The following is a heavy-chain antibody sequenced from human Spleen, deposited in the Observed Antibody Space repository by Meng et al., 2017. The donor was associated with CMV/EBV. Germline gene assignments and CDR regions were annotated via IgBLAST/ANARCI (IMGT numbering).Heavy chain of an antibody. CDR2: ISYDGSNK. J-gene: IGHJ6*02. Sequence: GGSLRLSCAASGFTFNTYAMHWVRQAPGKGLEWVAVISYDGSNKYTADSVQGRLTISRDNSKNTLYLQMNSLRAEDTAVYYCARARGPYYYYYGMDVWGQGTTVTVSS. CDR3: ARARGPYYYYYGMDV. CDR1: GFTFNTYA. V-gene: IGHV3-30*04.